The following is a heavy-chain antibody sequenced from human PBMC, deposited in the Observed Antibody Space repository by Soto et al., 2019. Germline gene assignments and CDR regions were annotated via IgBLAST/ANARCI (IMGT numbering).Heavy chain of an antibody. CDR1: GGSISSGGYY. D-gene: IGHD6-6*01. Sequence: QVQLQESGPGLVKPSQTLSLTCTVSGGSISSGGYYWSWIRQHPGKGPEWIGYIYYSGSTYYNPSLKSRVTISVDTSKNQFSLKLSSVTAADTAVYYCARAGSSSSFVDYWGQGTLVTVSS. CDR3: ARAGSSSSFVDY. CDR2: IYYSGST. V-gene: IGHV4-31*03. J-gene: IGHJ4*02.